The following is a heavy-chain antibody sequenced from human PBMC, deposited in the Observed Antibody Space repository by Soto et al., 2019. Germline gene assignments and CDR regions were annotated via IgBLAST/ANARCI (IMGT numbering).Heavy chain of an antibody. J-gene: IGHJ4*02. CDR1: GFSLSTSGMS. D-gene: IGHD1-26*01. CDR2: IDWDDDK. V-gene: IGHV2-70*01. CDR3: ARIRDSGADPKGGYFDA. Sequence: SGPTLVNPTQTLTLTCTFSGFSLSTSGMSVSWIRQPPGKALEWLAFIDWDDDKYYSTSLKTRLTISKDTSKNQVVLTMTNIDPVDTATDYCARIRDSGADPKGGYFDAWGRGTLVTVSS.